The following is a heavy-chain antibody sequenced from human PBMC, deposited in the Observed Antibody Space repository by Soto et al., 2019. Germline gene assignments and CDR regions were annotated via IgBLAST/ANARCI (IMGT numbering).Heavy chain of an antibody. CDR1: GFTFNSYSIHNYA. CDR2: ISYDGNRK. Sequence: QVQLVESGGGVVQPGRSLRLSCAASGFTFNSYSIHNYAMHWVRQAPGRGLEWVAVISYDGNRKFYADSVKGRFTISRDNSNNMLYLQMNSLRAEDTAVYYCARPLYTGYDSGAGDSYYYAMDVWGQGTTVTVSS. V-gene: IGHV3-30-3*01. J-gene: IGHJ6*02. D-gene: IGHD5-12*01. CDR3: ARPLYTGYDSGAGDSYYYAMDV.